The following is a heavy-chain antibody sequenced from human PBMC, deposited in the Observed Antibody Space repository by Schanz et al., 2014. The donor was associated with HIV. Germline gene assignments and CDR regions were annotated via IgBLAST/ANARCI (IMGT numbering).Heavy chain of an antibody. CDR2: ISGSSTYI. D-gene: IGHD1-26*01. Sequence: EVQLVESGGALVQPGGSLRLSCAASGFTFSSYSMHWLRQAPGRGLEWVSSISGSSTYIYYADLVKGRFTISRDNAKKSLYLQMNSLRAEDTAVYYCARDRISTVGAPHFDLWGQGTLVTVSS. J-gene: IGHJ4*02. V-gene: IGHV3-21*01. CDR3: ARDRISTVGAPHFDL. CDR1: GFTFSSYS.